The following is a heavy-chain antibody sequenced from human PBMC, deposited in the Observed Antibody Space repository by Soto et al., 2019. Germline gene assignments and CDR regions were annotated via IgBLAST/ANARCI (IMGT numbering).Heavy chain of an antibody. CDR2: IYYSGST. J-gene: IGHJ5*02. CDR1: GGSISSGDYY. V-gene: IGHV4-30-4*01. Sequence: SETLSLTCTVSGGSISSGDYYWTWIRQPPGKGLEWIGYIYYSGSTHYNPSLKSRLTISLDTSKNQFSLKLSSVTAADTAVYYCARVEGYYDSSGCNWFDPWGQGTLVTVSS. CDR3: ARVEGYYDSSGCNWFDP. D-gene: IGHD3-22*01.